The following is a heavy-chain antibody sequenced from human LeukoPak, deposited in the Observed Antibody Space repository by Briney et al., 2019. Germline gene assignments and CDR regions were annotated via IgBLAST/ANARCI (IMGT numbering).Heavy chain of an antibody. V-gene: IGHV3-48*04. J-gene: IGHJ4*02. CDR2: ISSGSSTK. CDR1: GFTFNSYS. CDR3: ARPPGDY. Sequence: GGSLRLSCAASGFTFNSYSMNWVRQAPGKGLEWVSYISSGSSTKYYADSVKGRFTISRDNAKNSPYLQMNSLRAEDTAVYYCARPPGDYWGQGTLVTVSS.